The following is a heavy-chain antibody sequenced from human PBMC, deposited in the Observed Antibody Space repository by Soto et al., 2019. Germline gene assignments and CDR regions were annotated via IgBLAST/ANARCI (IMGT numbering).Heavy chain of an antibody. CDR2: IYHSGST. V-gene: IGHV4-30-2*01. CDR3: ARGGSGYPPGWFDP. Sequence: PSETLSLTCAVSGGSISSGGYSWSWIRQPPGKGLEWIGYIYHSGSTYYNPSLKSRVTISVDRSKNQFSLKLSSVTAADTAVYYCARGGSGYPPGWFDPWGQGTLVTVSS. D-gene: IGHD3-22*01. J-gene: IGHJ5*02. CDR1: GGSISSGGYS.